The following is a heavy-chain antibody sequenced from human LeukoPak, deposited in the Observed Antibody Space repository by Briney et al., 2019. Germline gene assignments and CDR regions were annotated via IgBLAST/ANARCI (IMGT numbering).Heavy chain of an antibody. CDR3: ARDGQQLVKWNWFDP. Sequence: SETRSLTCTVSGYSISSGYYWGWIRQPPGKGLGWIGSIYHSGSTYYNPSLKSRVTISVDTSKNQFSLKLSSVTAADTAVYYCARDGQQLVKWNWFDPWGQGTLVTVSS. J-gene: IGHJ5*02. CDR2: IYHSGST. D-gene: IGHD6-13*01. V-gene: IGHV4-38-2*02. CDR1: GYSISSGYY.